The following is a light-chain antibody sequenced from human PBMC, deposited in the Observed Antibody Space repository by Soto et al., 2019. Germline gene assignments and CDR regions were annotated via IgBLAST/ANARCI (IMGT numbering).Light chain of an antibody. CDR3: SSYTSGSTPV. J-gene: IGLJ1*01. V-gene: IGLV2-14*01. CDR1: SSDVSGYNY. CDR2: EVS. Sequence: QSALTQPASVSGSPGQSITISCTGTSSDVSGYNYVSWYQQHPGKAPKLMIYEVSNRPSGVSNRFSGSKSGNTASLTISGLQAEDEADYYCSSYTSGSTPVFGTGTKVTV.